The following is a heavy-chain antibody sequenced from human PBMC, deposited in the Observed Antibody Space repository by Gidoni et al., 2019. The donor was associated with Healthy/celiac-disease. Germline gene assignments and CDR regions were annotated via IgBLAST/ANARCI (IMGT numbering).Heavy chain of an antibody. CDR2: ISYDGSNK. CDR1: GFTFSSYA. Sequence: QVQLVESGGGVVQPGRSLRLSCAASGFTFSSYAMHWVRQAPGKGLEWVAVISYDGSNKYYADSVKGRFTISRDNSKNTLYLQMNSLRAEDTAVYYCARDGRFVAEKTGTTWFEAFDIWGQGTMVTVSS. V-gene: IGHV3-30-3*01. J-gene: IGHJ3*02. CDR3: ARDGRFVAEKTGTTWFEAFDI. D-gene: IGHD1-7*01.